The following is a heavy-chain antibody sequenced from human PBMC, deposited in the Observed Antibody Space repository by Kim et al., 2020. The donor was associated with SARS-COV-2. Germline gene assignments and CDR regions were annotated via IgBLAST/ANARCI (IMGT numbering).Heavy chain of an antibody. D-gene: IGHD5-12*01. Sequence: GGSLRLSCAASGFTFSSYAMSWVRQAPGKGLDWVSTISGSAESTYYEDSVKGRFTISRDNSKNTLYLQMNSLRAEDTAVYYCAKGGGYAAHFYYWGQGTLVTVSS. CDR2: ISGSAEST. CDR3: AKGGGYAAHFYY. J-gene: IGHJ4*02. CDR1: GFTFSSYA. V-gene: IGHV3-23*01.